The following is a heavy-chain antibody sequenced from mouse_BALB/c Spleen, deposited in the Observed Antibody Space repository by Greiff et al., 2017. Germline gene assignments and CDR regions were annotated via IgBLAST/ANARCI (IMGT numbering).Heavy chain of an antibody. CDR2: IWSGGST. V-gene: IGHV2-2*01. D-gene: IGHD2-2*01. CDR1: GFSLTSYG. CDR3: SSSTLDSGYDVCSIDV. Sequence: QVQLQQSGPGLVQPSQSLSITCTVSGFSLTSYGVHWVRQSPGKGLEWLGVIWSGGSTDYNAAFISRLSISKDNSKSQVFFKMNSLQAHDTAIYYCSSSTLDSGYDVCSIDVWGAGTTVTVSS. J-gene: IGHJ1*01.